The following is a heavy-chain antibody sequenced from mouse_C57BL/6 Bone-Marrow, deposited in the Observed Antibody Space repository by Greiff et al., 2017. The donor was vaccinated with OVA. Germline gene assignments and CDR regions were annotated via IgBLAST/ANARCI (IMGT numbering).Heavy chain of an antibody. Sequence: QVQLQQSGAELVKPGASVKLSCKASGYTFTEYTIHWVKQRSGQGLEWIGWFYPGSGSIKYNEKFKDKATLTADKSSSTVYMELSRLTTEDSAVYCWARHEVYDDYDGGGYYYAMDYWGQGTSVTVSS. CDR3: ARHEVYDDYDGGGYYYAMDY. V-gene: IGHV1-62-2*01. CDR2: FYPGSGSI. J-gene: IGHJ4*01. D-gene: IGHD2-4*01. CDR1: GYTFTEYT.